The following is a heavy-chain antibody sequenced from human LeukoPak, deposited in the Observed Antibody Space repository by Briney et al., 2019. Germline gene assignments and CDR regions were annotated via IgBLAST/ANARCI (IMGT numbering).Heavy chain of an antibody. J-gene: IGHJ4*02. Sequence: GASVKVSCKASGYTFTGYYMHWVRQAPGQGLEWMGWINPNSGGTNYAQKFQGRVTMTRDTSISTAYMELSRLRSDDTAVYYCARDPSRVVQLWLTLGFDYWGQGTLVTVSS. CDR1: GYTFTGYY. V-gene: IGHV1-2*02. CDR2: INPNSGGT. D-gene: IGHD5-18*01. CDR3: ARDPSRVVQLWLTLGFDY.